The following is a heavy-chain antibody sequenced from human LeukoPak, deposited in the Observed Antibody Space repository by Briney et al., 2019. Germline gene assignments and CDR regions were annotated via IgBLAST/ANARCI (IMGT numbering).Heavy chain of an antibody. CDR2: IRAKAYGGTT. D-gene: IGHD2-15*01. CDR1: GFSFGDFP. CDR3: TRGSGRFEF. V-gene: IGHV3-49*04. J-gene: IGHJ4*02. Sequence: PGGSLRLSCAGSGFSFGDFPMTWVRQAPGKGLEWVGYIRAKAYGGTTEYAASVKGRLTISRDDSKRIAYLQMNSLQTEDTGIYYCTRGSGRFEFWGQGALVTVSS.